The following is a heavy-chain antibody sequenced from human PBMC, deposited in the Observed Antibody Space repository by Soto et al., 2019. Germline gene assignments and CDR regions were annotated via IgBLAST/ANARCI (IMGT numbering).Heavy chain of an antibody. CDR2: ISGSGGST. Sequence: WGSLRLSCAASGFTFSSYAIILVRQAPGKGLEWVSAISGSGGSTYYADSVKGRFTISRDNSKNTLYLQMNSLRAEDTAVYYCAKLRYRFDIWGQGTMVTVSS. D-gene: IGHD3-9*01. CDR1: GFTFSSYA. J-gene: IGHJ3*02. V-gene: IGHV3-23*01. CDR3: AKLRYRFDI.